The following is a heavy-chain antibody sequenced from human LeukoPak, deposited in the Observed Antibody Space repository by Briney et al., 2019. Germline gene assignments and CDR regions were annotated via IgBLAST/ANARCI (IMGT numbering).Heavy chain of an antibody. Sequence: GGSLRLSCAASGFTFSSYAMHWVRQAPGKGLEWVAVISYDGSNKYYADSVKGRFTISGDNSKNTLYLQMNSLRAEDTAVYYCVSNSSWYSYFDYWGQGTLVTVSS. V-gene: IGHV3-30-3*01. CDR3: VSNSSWYSYFDY. CDR1: GFTFSSYA. D-gene: IGHD6-13*01. J-gene: IGHJ4*02. CDR2: ISYDGSNK.